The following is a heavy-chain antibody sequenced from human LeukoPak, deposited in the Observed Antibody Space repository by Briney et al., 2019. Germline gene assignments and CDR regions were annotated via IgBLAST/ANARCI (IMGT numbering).Heavy chain of an antibody. D-gene: IGHD2-15*01. V-gene: IGHV4-38-2*02. CDR1: GYSISSGYY. CDR3: ARVPAVDIVVVVAATRAWFDP. CDR2: IYNSGST. J-gene: IGHJ5*02. Sequence: SETLSLTCTVSGYSISSGYYWGWIRQPPGKGLEWIGSIYNSGSTYYNPSLKSRVTISVDTSKNQFSLKLSSVTAADTAVYYCARVPAVDIVVVVAATRAWFDPWGQGTLVTVSS.